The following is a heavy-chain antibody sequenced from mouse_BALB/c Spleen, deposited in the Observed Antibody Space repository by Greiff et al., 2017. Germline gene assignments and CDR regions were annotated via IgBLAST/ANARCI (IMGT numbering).Heavy chain of an antibody. CDR2: IYPGDGDT. D-gene: IGHD3-3*01. CDR1: GYAFTSYW. V-gene: IGHV1-80*01. J-gene: IGHJ4*01. Sequence: VLLLESGAELVRPGSSVKISCKASGYAFTSYWMNWVKQRPGQGLEWIGQIYPGDGDTNYNGKFKGKATLTADKSSSTAYMQLSSLTSEDSAVYYCARRAREYAMDYWGQGTSVTVSA. CDR3: ARRAREYAMDY.